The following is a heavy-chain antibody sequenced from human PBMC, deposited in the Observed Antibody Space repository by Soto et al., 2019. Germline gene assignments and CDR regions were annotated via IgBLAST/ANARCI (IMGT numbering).Heavy chain of an antibody. J-gene: IGHJ6*02. Sequence: SETLSLTCTVSGGSISSGDYYWSWIRQPPGKGLEWIGYIYYSGSTYYNPSLKSRVTISVDTSKNQFSLKLSSVTAADTAVYYCARDLCTNGVCYPGVYYYYYGMDVWGQGTTVTVSS. CDR2: IYYSGST. CDR3: ARDLCTNGVCYPGVYYYYYGMDV. V-gene: IGHV4-30-4*01. D-gene: IGHD2-8*01. CDR1: GGSISSGDYY.